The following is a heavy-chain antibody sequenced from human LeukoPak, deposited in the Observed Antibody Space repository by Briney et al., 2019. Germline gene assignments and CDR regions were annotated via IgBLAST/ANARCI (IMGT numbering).Heavy chain of an antibody. CDR3: VRDAQRGFDYSNSLRY. CDR1: GFIYSLYG. CDR2: IWSDGTNS. V-gene: IGHV3-33*08. Sequence: GGSLRLSCAASGFIYSLYGMHWVRQAPGKGLEWVAVIWSDGTNSFYAGSVKGRFTISRDNSRRTPFLQMNSLRVDHRPMYYCVRDAQRGFDYSNSLRYWGHGTLVTVSS. D-gene: IGHD4-11*01. J-gene: IGHJ4*01.